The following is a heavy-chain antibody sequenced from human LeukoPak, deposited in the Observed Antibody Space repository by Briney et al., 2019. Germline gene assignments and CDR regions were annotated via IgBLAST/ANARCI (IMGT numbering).Heavy chain of an antibody. CDR1: GFTFSSSA. Sequence: GGSLRLSCAASGFTFSSSAMSWVRQAPGKGLEWVSAISNNGGYTYYADSVQGRFTISRDNSKNTLYLQMNSLRAEDTAVYYCAREKSRLRKWGQGTLVTVSS. D-gene: IGHD3-16*01. CDR2: ISNNGGYT. CDR3: AREKSRLRK. V-gene: IGHV3-23*01. J-gene: IGHJ4*02.